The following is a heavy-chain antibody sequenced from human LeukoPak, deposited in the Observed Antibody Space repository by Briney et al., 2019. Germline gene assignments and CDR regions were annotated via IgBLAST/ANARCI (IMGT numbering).Heavy chain of an antibody. CDR2: IKTKADNGTT. CDR3: TTSFYGDYRYFDY. J-gene: IGHJ4*02. V-gene: IGHV3-15*01. CDR1: GFTFSKAW. D-gene: IGHD4-17*01. Sequence: GGSLRLSCAASGFTFSKAWMSWVRQAPGKGLEWVGRIKTKADNGTTDYAAPVKGRFTISRDDSKNTLYLQMNSLKTEDTAVYYCTTSFYGDYRYFDYWGQGTLVTVSS.